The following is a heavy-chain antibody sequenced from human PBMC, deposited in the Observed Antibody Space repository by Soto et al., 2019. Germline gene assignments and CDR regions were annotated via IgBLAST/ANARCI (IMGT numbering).Heavy chain of an antibody. CDR1: GFDFSSYG. CDR3: AREPGGPDYAMDV. Sequence: GGYLRLSWAASGFDFSSYGMHWVRQTPGKGLEWVAVLGFDGGGRYYADSVKGRFTISRDNSKKMLYLQMDSLRAEGTALYYCAREPGGPDYAMDVGGPGTT. V-gene: IGHV3-33*01. J-gene: IGHJ6*02. D-gene: IGHD3-16*01. CDR2: LGFDGGGR.